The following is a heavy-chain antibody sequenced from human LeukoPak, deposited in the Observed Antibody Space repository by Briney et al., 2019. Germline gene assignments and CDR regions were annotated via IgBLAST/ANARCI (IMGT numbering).Heavy chain of an antibody. D-gene: IGHD5-18*01. Sequence: PGRSLRLSCAASGFTFSSYCMHWVRQAPGKGLEWVAFIRYDGSNKYYADSVKGRFTISRDNSKNTLYLQMNSLRAEDTAVYYCAKDLGCSYGLSRYWGQGTLVTVSS. J-gene: IGHJ4*02. CDR2: IRYDGSNK. V-gene: IGHV3-30*02. CDR1: GFTFSSYC. CDR3: AKDLGCSYGLSRY.